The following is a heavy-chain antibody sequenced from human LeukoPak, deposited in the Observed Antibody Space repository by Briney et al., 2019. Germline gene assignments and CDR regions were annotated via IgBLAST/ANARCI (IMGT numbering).Heavy chain of an antibody. Sequence: PAGSLRLSSAASGFTFSSYSMNWVRQALAKGLDWASSISSSSSYIYYADSVKGRFTISRDNAKNSLYLQMNSLRAEDTAVYYCARGERWLQLDYWGQGTLVTVSS. CDR3: ARGERWLQLDY. CDR1: GFTFSSYS. J-gene: IGHJ4*02. D-gene: IGHD5-24*01. CDR2: ISSSSSYI. V-gene: IGHV3-21*01.